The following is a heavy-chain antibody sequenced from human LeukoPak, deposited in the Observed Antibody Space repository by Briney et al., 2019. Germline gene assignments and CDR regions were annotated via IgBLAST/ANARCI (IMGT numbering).Heavy chain of an antibody. Sequence: SETLSLTCAVYGGSFSGYYWSWIRQPPGKGLEWIGEINHSGSTNYNPSLKSRVTISVDTSKNQFSLKLSSVTAADTAVYYCARGLSDYGDFNFDYWGQGTLVSVSS. J-gene: IGHJ4*02. CDR3: ARGLSDYGDFNFDY. D-gene: IGHD4-17*01. CDR2: INHSGST. V-gene: IGHV4-34*01. CDR1: GGSFSGYY.